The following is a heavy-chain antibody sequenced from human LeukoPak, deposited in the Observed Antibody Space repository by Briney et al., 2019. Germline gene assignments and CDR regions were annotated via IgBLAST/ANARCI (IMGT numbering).Heavy chain of an antibody. Sequence: GGSLRLSCATAGFSFSSYWMSWVRQAPGKGLEWVANIKQDGSEHYYVDSVKGRFTISRDNAKNSLYLQMSGLRAEDTAVYYCARDFSGYDEMIDYWGQGTLVTVSS. CDR3: ARDFSGYDEMIDY. CDR2: IKQDGSEH. J-gene: IGHJ4*02. CDR1: GFSFSSYW. V-gene: IGHV3-7*01. D-gene: IGHD5-12*01.